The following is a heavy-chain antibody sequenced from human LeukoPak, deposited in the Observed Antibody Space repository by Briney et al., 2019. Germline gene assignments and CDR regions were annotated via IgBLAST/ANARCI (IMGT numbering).Heavy chain of an antibody. V-gene: IGHV3-33*01. J-gene: IGHJ4*02. Sequence: GRSLRLSCAASGFTFSSYDMHWVRQAPGKGLEWVAVIWYDGSNKYYADSVKGRFTISRDNSKNTLYLQMNSLRAEDTAVYYCARDTAMGEYYFDYWGQGTLVTVSS. CDR1: GFTFSSYD. CDR3: ARDTAMGEYYFDY. D-gene: IGHD5-18*01. CDR2: IWYDGSNK.